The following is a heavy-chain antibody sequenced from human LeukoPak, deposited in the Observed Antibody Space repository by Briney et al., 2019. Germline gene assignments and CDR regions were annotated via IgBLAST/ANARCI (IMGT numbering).Heavy chain of an antibody. V-gene: IGHV3-23*01. CDR1: GFTFSSYA. CDR3: ARDPPGYSSSWWFSDY. J-gene: IGHJ4*02. D-gene: IGHD6-13*01. CDR2: ISGSGGST. Sequence: GGSLRLSCAASGFTFSSYAMSWVRQAPGKGLEWVSAISGSGGSTYYADSVKGRFTISRDNSKNTLYLQMNSLRAEDTAVYYCARDPPGYSSSWWFSDYWGQGTLVTVSS.